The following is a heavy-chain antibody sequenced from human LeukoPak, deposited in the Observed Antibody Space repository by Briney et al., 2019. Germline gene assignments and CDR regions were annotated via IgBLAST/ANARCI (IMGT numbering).Heavy chain of an antibody. J-gene: IGHJ5*02. Sequence: ASVKVSCKSSGGTFSSYAISWVRQAPGQGLEWMGRIIPILGIANYAQKFQGRVTITADKSTSTAYMELSSLRSEDTAVYYCARGTLEWLLSWFDPWGQGTLVTVSS. V-gene: IGHV1-69*04. CDR1: GGTFSSYA. D-gene: IGHD3-3*01. CDR2: IIPILGIA. CDR3: ARGTLEWLLSWFDP.